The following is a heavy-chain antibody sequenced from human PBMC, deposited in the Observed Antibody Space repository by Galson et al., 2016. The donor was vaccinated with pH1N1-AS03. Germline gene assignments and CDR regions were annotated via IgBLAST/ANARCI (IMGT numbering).Heavy chain of an antibody. J-gene: IGHJ3*02. CDR2: VYWDETR. CDR1: GVSVTSRGVG. Sequence: PALVTPPQTLTLTCSVSGVSVTSRGVGVGWFRQPPGKALEWLALVYWDETRRYSPSLKNRLTITKDSSKNQVVLTVTSVDPMDIATYFCALPNSGGNAFEIWGPGTMVTVSS. CDR3: ALPNSGGNAFEI. V-gene: IGHV2-5*02. D-gene: IGHD2/OR15-2a*01.